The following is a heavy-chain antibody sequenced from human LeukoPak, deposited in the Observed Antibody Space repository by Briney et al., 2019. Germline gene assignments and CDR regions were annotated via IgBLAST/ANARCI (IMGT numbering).Heavy chain of an antibody. CDR1: GGSISSYY. Sequence: SETLSLTCTVSGGSISSYYWSWIRQPPGKGLEWIGYIYYSGSTNYNPSLKSRVTISVDTSKNQFSLKLSSVTAADTAMYYCARDRRPENFDYWGQGTLVTVSS. V-gene: IGHV4-59*12. D-gene: IGHD6-6*01. CDR2: IYYSGST. CDR3: ARDRRPENFDY. J-gene: IGHJ4*02.